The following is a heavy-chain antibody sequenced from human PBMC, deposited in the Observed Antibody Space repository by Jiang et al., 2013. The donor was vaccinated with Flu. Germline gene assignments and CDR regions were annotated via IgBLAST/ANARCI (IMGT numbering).Heavy chain of an antibody. D-gene: IGHD1-26*01. CDR3: ARGRFSHYYYMHL. V-gene: IGHV1-69*06. CDR1: GGSFSSYA. Sequence: GAEVKKPGSSVKVSCKSSGGSFSSYAMNWVRQAPGQGLEWMGGINHIFGTTDYAQKFQGRVTITSDKSTSTAYMDLSSLRSEDTAIYYCARGRFSHYYYMHLWGEGTSVTVSS. CDR2: INHIFGTT. J-gene: IGHJ6*03.